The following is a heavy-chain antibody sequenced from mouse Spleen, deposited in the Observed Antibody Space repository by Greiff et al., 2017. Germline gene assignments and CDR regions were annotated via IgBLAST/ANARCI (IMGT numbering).Heavy chain of an antibody. CDR3: ARHYYYGSSYLYWYFDV. V-gene: IGHV5-9-2*01. CDR1: GFTFSSYG. D-gene: IGHD1-1*01. Sequence: EVHLVESGGGLVKPGGSLKLSCAASGFTFSSYGMSWVRQTPEKRLEWVATISGGGSYTYYPDSVKGRFTISRDNAKNNLYLQMSSLRSEDTALYYCARHYYYGSSYLYWYFDVWGAGTTVTVSS. J-gene: IGHJ1*01. CDR2: ISGGGSYT.